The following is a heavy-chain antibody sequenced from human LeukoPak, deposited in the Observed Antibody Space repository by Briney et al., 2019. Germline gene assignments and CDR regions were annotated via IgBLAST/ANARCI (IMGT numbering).Heavy chain of an antibody. CDR1: GFTFDEYA. CDR2: ISWDGGST. D-gene: IGHD2-15*01. J-gene: IGHJ4*02. CDR3: AKDYCSGGSCYRGIDY. Sequence: GGSLRLSCAASGFTFDEYAMHWVRHAPGEGRGWVSLISWDGGSTYYAAYVKGRFTIYRDNSKNSLYLQMNSLRAEDTALYYCAKDYCSGGSCYRGIDYWGQGTLVTVSS. V-gene: IGHV3-43D*03.